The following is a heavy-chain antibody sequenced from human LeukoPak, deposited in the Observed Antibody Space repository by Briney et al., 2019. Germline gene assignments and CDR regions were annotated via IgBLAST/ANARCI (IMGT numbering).Heavy chain of an antibody. CDR3: ATDGAGFDT. V-gene: IGHV3-11*01. Sequence: GGSLRLSCAASGFTFNDYYMSWIRQAPGKGLEWLSYINIGGTNTHYADSVKGQFTISRDNAKKSLYLEMNNLRAEDTAVYYCATDGAGFDTWGQGVLVTVSS. J-gene: IGHJ5*02. CDR1: GFTFNDYY. CDR2: INIGGTNT.